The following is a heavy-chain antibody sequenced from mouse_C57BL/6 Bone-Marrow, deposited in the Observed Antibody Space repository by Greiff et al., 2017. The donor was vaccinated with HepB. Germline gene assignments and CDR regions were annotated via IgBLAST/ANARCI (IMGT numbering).Heavy chain of an antibody. D-gene: IGHD1-1*01. J-gene: IGHJ2*01. V-gene: IGHV1-9*01. Sequence: LVESGAELMKPGASVKLSCKATGYTFTGYWIEWVKQRPGHGLEWIGEILPGSGSTNYNEKFKGKATFTADTSSNTAYIQLSSLTTEDSAIYYCASPIYYYGPYYFDYWGQGTTLTVSS. CDR2: ILPGSGST. CDR1: GYTFTGYW. CDR3: ASPIYYYGPYYFDY.